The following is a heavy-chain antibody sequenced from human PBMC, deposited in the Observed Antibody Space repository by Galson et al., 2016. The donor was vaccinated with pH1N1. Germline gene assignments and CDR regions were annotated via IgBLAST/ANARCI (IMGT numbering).Heavy chain of an antibody. CDR1: GGTFGSHT. V-gene: IGHV1-69*02. J-gene: IGHJ4*02. CDR3: ARGSGYSGYDPEYYFDY. D-gene: IGHD5-12*01. CDR2: IIPMLDIS. Sequence: SVKVSCKASGGTFGSHTISWVRQAPGQGLEWMGRIIPMLDISNYAQKFQGRVTMTRDTSISTAYMELSRLRSDDTAVYSCARGSGYSGYDPEYYFDYWGQGTLVTVSS.